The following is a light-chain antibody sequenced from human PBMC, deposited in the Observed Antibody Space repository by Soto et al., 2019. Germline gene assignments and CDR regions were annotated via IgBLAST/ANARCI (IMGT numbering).Light chain of an antibody. CDR3: AAWDDSLNGHV. J-gene: IGLJ1*01. Sequence: QSVLTQPPSASGTPGQRVTISCSGSSSNIGSNIVNWYQQVPGTAPKLLIYSNSQRPSGVPDRFSGPKSGTSASLAISGLQSEDEADYFCAAWDDSLNGHVFGTGTKLTVL. V-gene: IGLV1-44*01. CDR1: SSNIGSNI. CDR2: SNS.